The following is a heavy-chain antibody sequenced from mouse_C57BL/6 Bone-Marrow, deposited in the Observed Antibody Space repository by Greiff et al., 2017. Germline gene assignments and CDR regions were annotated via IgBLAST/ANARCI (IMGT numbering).Heavy chain of an antibody. CDR1: GFNFKDDY. V-gene: IGHV14-4*01. CDR2: IDPDNGDT. Sequence: EVQLQESGAELVRPGASVKLSCTASGFNFKDDYMHWVKQRPEQGLEWIGWIDPDNGDTNYASKFQGKATITADTSSNTAYLQLSSLTSEDTAVYACAKGYNGGDWCFDDWGKGTTVTVSS. J-gene: IGHJ1*03. CDR3: AKGYNGGDWCFDD. D-gene: IGHD2-2*01.